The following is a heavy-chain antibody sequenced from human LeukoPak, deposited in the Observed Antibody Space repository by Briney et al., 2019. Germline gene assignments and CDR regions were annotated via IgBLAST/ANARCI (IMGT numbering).Heavy chain of an antibody. CDR2: TYDRSKWSF. CDR1: GDSIFSNNVA. D-gene: IGHD6-6*01. CDR3: ARGKYTSFDN. Sequence: SQTLSLTCAISGDSIFSNNVAWNWIRQSPSRGLEWLGRTYDRSKWSFDYAVSVKSRITINADTSKHQSSLQLSAGTPEDTAVYYCARGKYTSFDNWGQGTLVTVSS. V-gene: IGHV6-1*01. J-gene: IGHJ4*02.